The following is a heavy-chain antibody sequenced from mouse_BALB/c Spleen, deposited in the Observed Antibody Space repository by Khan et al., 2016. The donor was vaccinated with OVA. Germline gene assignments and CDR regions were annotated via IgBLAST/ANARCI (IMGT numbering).Heavy chain of an antibody. D-gene: IGHD2-10*01. CDR1: GYTFTNDG. J-gene: IGHJ4*01. CDR2: INTYTGEP. Sequence: QIRLVQSGPELKKPGETVKISCKASGYTFTNDGMNWVKQAPGKGLKWMGWINTYTGEPTYADDFKGRFAFSLETSASTAYLQINNLKNEDTATYFCARPPYFSYVLVYWGQGTSVTVSS. V-gene: IGHV9-3-1*01. CDR3: ARPPYFSYVLVY.